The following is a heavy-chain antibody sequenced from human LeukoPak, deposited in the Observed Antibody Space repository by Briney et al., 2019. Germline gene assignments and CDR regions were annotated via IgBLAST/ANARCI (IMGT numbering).Heavy chain of an antibody. D-gene: IGHD3-10*01. J-gene: IGHJ4*02. Sequence: ASVKVSCKASGGTFSSYAISWVRQAPGQGLEWMGWINPNSGGTNYAQKFQGRVTMTRDTSISTAYMELSRLRSDDTAVYYCARVQEGYGEYFDYWGQGTLVTVSS. V-gene: IGHV1-2*02. CDR2: INPNSGGT. CDR3: ARVQEGYGEYFDY. CDR1: GGTFSSYA.